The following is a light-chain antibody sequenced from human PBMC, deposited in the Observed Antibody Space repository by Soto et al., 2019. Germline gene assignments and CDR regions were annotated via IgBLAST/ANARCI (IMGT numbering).Light chain of an antibody. V-gene: IGLV2-14*01. Sequence: QSALTQPASVPRSPGQSITISCTGTSSDVGGYNYVSWYQQHPGKAPKLMIYDVINRPSGVSNRFSGSKSGNTASLTISGLQAEEEAEYYCRSYTGSSTPVVFGGGTKRTGL. CDR1: SSDVGGYNY. J-gene: IGLJ2*01. CDR2: DVI. CDR3: RSYTGSSTPVV.